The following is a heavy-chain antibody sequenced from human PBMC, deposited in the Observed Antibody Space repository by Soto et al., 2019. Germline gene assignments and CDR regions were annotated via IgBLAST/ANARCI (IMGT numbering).Heavy chain of an antibody. CDR2: IYHSGST. Sequence: TLSLTCAVSGYSISSGYYWGWIRQPPGKGLEWIGSIYHSGSTYYNPSLKSRVTISVDTSKNQFSLKLSSVTAADTAVYYCARDDSSGWFYYYYGMDVWGQGTTVTVSS. V-gene: IGHV4-38-2*02. CDR3: ARDDSSGWFYYYYGMDV. J-gene: IGHJ6*02. CDR1: GYSISSGYY. D-gene: IGHD6-19*01.